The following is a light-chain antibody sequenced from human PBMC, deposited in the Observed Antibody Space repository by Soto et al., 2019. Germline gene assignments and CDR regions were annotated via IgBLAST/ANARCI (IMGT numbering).Light chain of an antibody. Sequence: QAVVTQPPSASGTPGQRVTISCSGSSSNIGTNTVIWYQQLPGAAPKLLIYSDNQRPSGVPVRFSGSKYGTSASLAISGLQSEDEADYYCAAWDVSLVVFGGGTKLTVL. V-gene: IGLV1-44*01. CDR1: SSNIGTNT. CDR3: AAWDVSLVV. CDR2: SDN. J-gene: IGLJ2*01.